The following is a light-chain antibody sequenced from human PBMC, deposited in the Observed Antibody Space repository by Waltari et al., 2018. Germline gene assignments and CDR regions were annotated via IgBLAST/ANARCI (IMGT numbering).Light chain of an antibody. V-gene: IGKV3-20*01. CDR1: QSVSSTY. J-gene: IGKJ1*01. CDR2: GAS. Sequence: LVLTQSPGTLSLSPGERATLSCRARQSVSSTYLAWYQQKPGQPPRLLIYGASSRATGIPDRFSGSGSGTDFTLTISRLEPEDFAVYYCQQYGSSFTWTFGQGTKVEIK. CDR3: QQYGSSFTWT.